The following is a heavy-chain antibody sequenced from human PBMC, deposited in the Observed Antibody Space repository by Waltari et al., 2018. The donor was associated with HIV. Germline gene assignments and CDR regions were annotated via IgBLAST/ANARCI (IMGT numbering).Heavy chain of an antibody. V-gene: IGHV3-30*04. CDR1: GFTFNSYA. J-gene: IGHJ4*02. CDR2: ISYEGRHI. CDR3: ARAYNWNIRSPGFCDF. Sequence: QVQLVDSGGGVVKPGRSLRLSCAACGFTFNSYALHWVRQAPGKGRCLWAVISYEGRHIFYADSVRGRFTISIDNSKNTLYLQMNSLTPADTAVYYCARAYNWNIRSPGFCDFWGQGTLVTVSS. D-gene: IGHD1-20*01.